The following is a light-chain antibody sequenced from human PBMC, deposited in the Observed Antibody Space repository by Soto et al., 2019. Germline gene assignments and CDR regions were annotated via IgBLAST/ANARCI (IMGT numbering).Light chain of an antibody. V-gene: IGLV2-8*01. J-gene: IGLJ1*01. Sequence: QSALTQPPSAAGSPGQSVTISCTGTSTDVGGYNYVSWYQQYPGKAPKLMIYEVSKRPSGVPDRFSGSKSGNTASLTISGLQSEDEADYYCASYTIKTTYVFGSGTKVTVL. CDR2: EVS. CDR1: STDVGGYNY. CDR3: ASYTIKTTYV.